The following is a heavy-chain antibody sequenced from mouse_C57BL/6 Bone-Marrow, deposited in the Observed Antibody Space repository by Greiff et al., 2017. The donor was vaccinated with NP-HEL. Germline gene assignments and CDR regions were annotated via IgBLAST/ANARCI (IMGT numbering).Heavy chain of an antibody. Sequence: QVQLQQSGAELARPGASVKLSCKASGYTFTSYGISWVKQRTGQGLEWIGEIYPRSGNTYYNEKFKGKATLTADKSSSTAYMELRSLTSEDSAVYYCGGGFARADKGAMDYWGQGTSVTVSS. D-gene: IGHD3-1*01. CDR1: GYTFTSYG. J-gene: IGHJ4*01. CDR3: GGGFARADKGAMDY. V-gene: IGHV1-81*01. CDR2: IYPRSGNT.